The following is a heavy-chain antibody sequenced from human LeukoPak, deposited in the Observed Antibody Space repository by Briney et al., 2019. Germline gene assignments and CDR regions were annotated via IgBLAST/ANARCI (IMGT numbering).Heavy chain of an antibody. CDR3: AREGYSSSWYLDY. V-gene: IGHV5-51*01. J-gene: IGHJ4*02. D-gene: IGHD6-13*01. CDR1: GYRFTDYW. Sequence: PGESLKISCKGSGYRFTDYWIGWVRQMPGKGLEWMGIIYPGDYDTRYSTSFQGQVTISVDKSISTAYLQWSRLKASDTAMYYCAREGYSSSWYLDYWGQGTLVTVSS. CDR2: IYPGDYDT.